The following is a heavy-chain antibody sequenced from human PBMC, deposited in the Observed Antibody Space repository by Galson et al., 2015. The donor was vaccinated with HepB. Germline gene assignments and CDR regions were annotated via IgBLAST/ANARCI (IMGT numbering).Heavy chain of an antibody. CDR3: ASPGGGGNSPDYYGMDV. J-gene: IGHJ6*02. Sequence: SVKVSCKASGYTFTYRYLHWVRQAPGQALEWMGWITPFNGNTNYAQKFQDRVTITRDRSMYTAYMELSSLRSEDTAMYYCASPGGGGNSPDYYGMDVWGQGTTVTVSS. D-gene: IGHD4-23*01. CDR1: GYTFTYRY. V-gene: IGHV1-45*02. CDR2: ITPFNGNT.